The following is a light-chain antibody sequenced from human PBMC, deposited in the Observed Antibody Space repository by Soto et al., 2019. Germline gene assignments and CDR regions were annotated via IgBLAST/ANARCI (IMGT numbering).Light chain of an antibody. CDR2: ENN. CDR1: SGSVANNH. J-gene: IGLJ3*02. CDR3: QSYDTILWV. Sequence: NFMLTQPHSVSESPGKTVTMSCTRSSGSVANNHVQWYQQRPGSSPTTVIYENNKRPSGVPDRFSGSIDSSSNSASLTISGLKTEDEADYYCQSYDTILWVFGGGTKLTVL. V-gene: IGLV6-57*01.